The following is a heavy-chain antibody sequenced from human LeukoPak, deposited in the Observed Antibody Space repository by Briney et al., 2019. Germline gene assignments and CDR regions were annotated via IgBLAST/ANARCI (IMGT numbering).Heavy chain of an antibody. J-gene: IGHJ6*03. CDR1: GYTFTGYY. V-gene: IGHV1-2*02. D-gene: IGHD3-10*01. CDR3: GRGGGLWFGELRYYHYMDV. Sequence: GASVKVSCKASGYTFTGYYMHWVRQAPGQGLEWMGWINPNSGGINYAQKFQGRVTMTRDTSISTAYMELSRLRSDDTAVYYCGRGGGLWFGELRYYHYMDVWGKGTTVTISS. CDR2: INPNSGGI.